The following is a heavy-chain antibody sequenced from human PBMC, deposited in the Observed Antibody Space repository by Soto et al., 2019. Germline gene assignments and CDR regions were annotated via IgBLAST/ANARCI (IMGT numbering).Heavy chain of an antibody. V-gene: IGHV3-11*05. Sequence: GGSRRLSWAASGFSFSYHYMSWIRQAPGKGLEWLSYISPRSNYREYADSVKGRHTISRDNAKKSLFLQMNSLRAEDTAVYYCAKDAVYYYDSSGSRFDPWGQGTLVTVSS. CDR2: ISPRSNYR. CDR3: AKDAVYYYDSSGSRFDP. CDR1: GFSFSYHY. J-gene: IGHJ5*02. D-gene: IGHD3-22*01.